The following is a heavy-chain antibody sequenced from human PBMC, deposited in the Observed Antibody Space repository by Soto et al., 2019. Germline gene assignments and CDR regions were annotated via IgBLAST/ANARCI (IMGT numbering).Heavy chain of an antibody. CDR3: ARGGVDTAMVDAFDI. CDR2: IIPIFGTA. V-gene: IGHV1-69*13. Sequence: SVKVSCKASGGTFSSYSISWVRQAPGQGLEWMGGIIPIFGTANYAQKFQGRVTVTADESTSTAYMELSSLRSEDTAVYYCARGGVDTAMVDAFDIWGQGTMVTVSS. CDR1: GGTFSSYS. D-gene: IGHD5-18*01. J-gene: IGHJ3*02.